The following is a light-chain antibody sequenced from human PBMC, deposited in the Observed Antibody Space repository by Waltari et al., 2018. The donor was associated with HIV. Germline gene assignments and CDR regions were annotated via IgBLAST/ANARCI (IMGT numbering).Light chain of an antibody. Sequence: DIQMTQSPSTLSASVGDRVTITCRASQSVSSWLAWYQQKPGKAPNLLIYRASNLQSGVPSRFSGGGSGTEFTLIISSLQPDDYATYYCQQYRSFPWTFGQGTKVDIK. CDR1: QSVSSW. CDR2: RAS. V-gene: IGKV1-5*03. CDR3: QQYRSFPWT. J-gene: IGKJ1*01.